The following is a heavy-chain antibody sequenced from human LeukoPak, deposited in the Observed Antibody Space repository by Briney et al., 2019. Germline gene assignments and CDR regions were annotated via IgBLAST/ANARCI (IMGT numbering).Heavy chain of an antibody. CDR1: GFTFSSYA. CDR3: ARSYPNPHEYSSSTKHYYYYMDV. CDR2: ISSNGGST. J-gene: IGHJ6*03. Sequence: GGSLRLSCAASGFTFSSYAMHWVRQAPGKGLECVSAISSNGGSTYYANSVKGRFTISRDNSKNTLYLQMGSLRAEDMAVYYCARSYPNPHEYSSSTKHYYYYMDVWGKGTTVTVSS. D-gene: IGHD6-6*01. V-gene: IGHV3-64*01.